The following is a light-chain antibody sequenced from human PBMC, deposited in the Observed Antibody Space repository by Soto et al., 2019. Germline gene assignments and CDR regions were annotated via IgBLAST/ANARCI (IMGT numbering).Light chain of an antibody. J-gene: IGKJ5*01. CDR3: QQYNNWPPIT. Sequence: EVVRTQSPSTLAVSPFERFTLSCSASQSVTNNLAWYQQKPGQAPRLLIYGASTRATGIPARFSGSGSGTEFTLTISSLQSEDFAVYYCQQYNNWPPITFGQGTRLEI. V-gene: IGKV3-15*01. CDR2: GAS. CDR1: QSVTNN.